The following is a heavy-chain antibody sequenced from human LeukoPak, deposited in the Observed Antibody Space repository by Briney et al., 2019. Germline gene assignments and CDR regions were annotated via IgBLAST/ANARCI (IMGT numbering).Heavy chain of an antibody. D-gene: IGHD3-10*01. J-gene: IGHJ3*02. CDR2: INPSGGST. V-gene: IGHV1-46*01. CDR3: ARGKITEDAFDI. Sequence: ASVKVSCKASGYTFTSYYIHCERQAPGQRLEWMGLINPSGGSTNYAQNFQASVTMSVDTSKNQFSLKLSSVTAADTAVYYCARGKITEDAFDIWGQGTMVTVSS. CDR1: GYTFTSYY.